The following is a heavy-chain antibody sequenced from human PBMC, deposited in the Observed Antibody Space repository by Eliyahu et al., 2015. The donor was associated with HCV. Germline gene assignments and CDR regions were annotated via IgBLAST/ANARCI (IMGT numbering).Heavy chain of an antibody. J-gene: IGHJ4*02. Sequence: EVQLLESGGGLVQPGGSLRLXCAASGXTXSSXAXSGVPRXXGKGLGWVSAISGSGGSTYYADSVKGRFTISRDNSKNTLYLQMNSLRAEDTAVYYCAKYQGYCTNGVCYSPVGGYFDYWGQGTLVTVSS. D-gene: IGHD2-8*01. CDR2: ISGSGGST. CDR1: GXTXSSXA. CDR3: AKYQGYCTNGVCYSPVGGYFDY. V-gene: IGHV3-23*01.